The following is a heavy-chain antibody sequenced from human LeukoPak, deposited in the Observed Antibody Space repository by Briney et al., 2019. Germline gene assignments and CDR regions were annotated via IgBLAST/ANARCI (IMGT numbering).Heavy chain of an antibody. Sequence: ASVKVSCKASGYTFAGYFMHWVRQAPGQRLEGMEWINPKNGGTNYAQKCQGRVTMTRDTSISTAYMELSKLRSDDTAVYYWAREIGSGSFRDNWGQGTLVTVSS. V-gene: IGHV1-2*02. J-gene: IGHJ4*02. D-gene: IGHD3-10*01. CDR2: INPKNGGT. CDR3: AREIGSGSFRDN. CDR1: GYTFAGYF.